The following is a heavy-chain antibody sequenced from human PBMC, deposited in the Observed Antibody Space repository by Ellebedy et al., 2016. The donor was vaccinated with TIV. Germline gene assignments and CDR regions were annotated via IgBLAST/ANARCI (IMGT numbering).Heavy chain of an antibody. CDR1: GGTFSSYA. CDR2: IIPIFGTA. Sequence: SVKVSXXASGGTFSSYAISWVRQAPGQGLEWMGGIIPIFGTANYAQKFQGRVTITADESTSTAYMELSSLRSEDTAVYYCARSRYFDWLGAFDIWGQGTMVTVSS. D-gene: IGHD3-9*01. V-gene: IGHV1-69*13. CDR3: ARSRYFDWLGAFDI. J-gene: IGHJ3*02.